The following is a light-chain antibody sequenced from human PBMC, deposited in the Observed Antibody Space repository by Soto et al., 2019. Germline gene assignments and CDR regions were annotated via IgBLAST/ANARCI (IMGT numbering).Light chain of an antibody. CDR3: QQYNSYSPT. J-gene: IGKJ1*01. V-gene: IGKV1-5*03. CDR1: QSISSW. CDR2: KAS. Sequence: DIQMTQSPSTLCACVLGRXPIXSRASQSISSWLAWYQQKPGKAPKLLIYKASSLESGVPSRFSGSGSGTEFTLTISSLQPDDFATYYCQQYNSYSPTFGQGTKVDI.